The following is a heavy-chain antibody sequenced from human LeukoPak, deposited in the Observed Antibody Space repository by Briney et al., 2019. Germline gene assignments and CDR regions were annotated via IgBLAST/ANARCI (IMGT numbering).Heavy chain of an antibody. V-gene: IGHV3-53*01. CDR3: SSSWYSAGSDY. CDR1: GFTVSSNY. Sequence: GGSLRLSCAASGFTVSSNYMSWVRQAPGKELEWVSVIYSGGSTYYADSVKGRFTISRDNSKNTLYLQMNSLRAEDTAVYYCSSSWYSAGSDYWGQGTLVTVSS. J-gene: IGHJ4*02. CDR2: IYSGGST. D-gene: IGHD6-13*01.